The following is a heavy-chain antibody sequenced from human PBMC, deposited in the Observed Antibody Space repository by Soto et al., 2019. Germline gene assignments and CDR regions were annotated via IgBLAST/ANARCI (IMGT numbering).Heavy chain of an antibody. V-gene: IGHV3-21*01. Sequence: KSGGSLRLSCAASGFTFSSYSMNWVRQAPGKGLEWVSSISSSSSYIYYADSVKGRFTISRDNAKNSLYLQMNSLRAEDTAVYYCASWCSSTSCPRVLDYWGQGTLVTVSS. D-gene: IGHD2-2*01. J-gene: IGHJ4*02. CDR3: ASWCSSTSCPRVLDY. CDR1: GFTFSSYS. CDR2: ISSSSSYI.